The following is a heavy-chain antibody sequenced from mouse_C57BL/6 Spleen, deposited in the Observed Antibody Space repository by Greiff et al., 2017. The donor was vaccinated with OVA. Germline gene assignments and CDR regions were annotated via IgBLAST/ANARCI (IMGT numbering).Heavy chain of an antibody. J-gene: IGHJ2*01. Sequence: QVQLQQPGAELVRPGSSVKLSCKASGYTFTSYWMDWVKQRPGQGLEWIGNIYPSDSETHYNQKFKDKATLTVDKSSSTAYMQLSSLTSEASAVYYCASRGSYYFDYWGQGTTLTVSS. CDR2: IYPSDSET. CDR1: GYTFTSYW. V-gene: IGHV1-61*01. CDR3: ASRGSYYFDY.